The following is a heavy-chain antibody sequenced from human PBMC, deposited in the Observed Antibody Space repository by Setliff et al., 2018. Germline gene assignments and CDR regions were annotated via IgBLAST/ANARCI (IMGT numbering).Heavy chain of an antibody. Sequence: ASVKVSCKASGYTFTSYAMHWVRQAPGQRLEWMGWISAYNGNTNYAQKLQGRVTMTTDTSTSTAYMELRSLRSDDTAVYYCARGYSYGPFGYWGQGTLVTVSS. CDR1: GYTFTSYA. CDR3: ARGYSYGPFGY. J-gene: IGHJ4*02. CDR2: ISAYNGNT. V-gene: IGHV1-18*01. D-gene: IGHD5-18*01.